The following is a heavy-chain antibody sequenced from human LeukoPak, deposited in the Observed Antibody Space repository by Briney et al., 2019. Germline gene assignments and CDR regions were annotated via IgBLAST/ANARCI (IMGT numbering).Heavy chain of an antibody. D-gene: IGHD2-15*01. V-gene: IGHV4-39*01. CDR3: ARVPDLPISGNGPFDY. Sequence: SETLSLTCTVSGGSIRSSYYYWGWIRQPPGKGLEWIGSIYDSGSTYYNPSLKSRVTISVDTSKNQFSLKLNSVTAADTAVYYCARVPDLPISGNGPFDYWGQGTLVTVSS. CDR2: IYDSGST. CDR1: GGSIRSSYYY. J-gene: IGHJ4*02.